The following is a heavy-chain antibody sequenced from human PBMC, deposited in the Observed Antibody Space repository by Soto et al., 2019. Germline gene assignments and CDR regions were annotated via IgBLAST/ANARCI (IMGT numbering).Heavy chain of an antibody. Sequence: QVQLQQWGAGLLKPSETLSLTCAVYGGSFSGYYWSWIRQPPGTGLEWIGEINHSGSTNYNPSLKSRVTISVDTSKNQFSLKLSSVTAADTAVYYCARRDYGGNSSDYWGQGTLVTVSS. CDR2: INHSGST. D-gene: IGHD4-17*01. CDR1: GGSFSGYY. CDR3: ARRDYGGNSSDY. J-gene: IGHJ4*02. V-gene: IGHV4-34*01.